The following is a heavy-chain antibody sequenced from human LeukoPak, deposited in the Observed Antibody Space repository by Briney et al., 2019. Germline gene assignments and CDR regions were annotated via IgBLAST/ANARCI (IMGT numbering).Heavy chain of an antibody. CDR3: ARDSYYGMDV. Sequence: GGSLRLSCAASGFTVSSNYMSWVRRAPGKGLEWVSVIYSGGSTYYAYSVKGRFTISRDNSKNTLYLQMNSLRAEDTAVYYCARDSYYGMDVWGKGTTVTVSS. J-gene: IGHJ6*04. CDR2: IYSGGST. CDR1: GFTVSSNY. V-gene: IGHV3-53*01.